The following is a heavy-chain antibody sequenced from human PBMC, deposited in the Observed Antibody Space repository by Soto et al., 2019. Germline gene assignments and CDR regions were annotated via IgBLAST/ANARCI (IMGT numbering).Heavy chain of an antibody. CDR3: TREAGYCSRTSCYGRAFDS. Sequence: EVQLVESGGDLVQPGGSLRLSCAASGFTFSSHWMHWVRRVPGKGLVWVSHINTDGGITGYADSVKGRFTISRDNAKNTLYLQMNGMRVEDTSVYYCTREAGYCSRTSCYGRAFDSWGQGTMVTVSS. CDR1: GFTFSSHW. D-gene: IGHD2-2*01. V-gene: IGHV3-74*01. J-gene: IGHJ3*02. CDR2: INTDGGIT.